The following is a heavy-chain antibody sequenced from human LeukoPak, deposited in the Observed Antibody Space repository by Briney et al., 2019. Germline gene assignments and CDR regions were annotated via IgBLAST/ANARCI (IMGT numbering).Heavy chain of an antibody. D-gene: IGHD5-12*01. Sequence: QAGGSLRLSCAASGFTFNTYEMNWVRQAPGKGLEWVSSISSRAASIYYADSVKGRFTISRDNAKNSLYLQMNRLRAEDTAVYYCARGGYVLYWGQGTLVTVSS. J-gene: IGHJ4*02. CDR1: GFTFNTYE. CDR2: ISSRAASI. V-gene: IGHV3-48*03. CDR3: ARGGYVLY.